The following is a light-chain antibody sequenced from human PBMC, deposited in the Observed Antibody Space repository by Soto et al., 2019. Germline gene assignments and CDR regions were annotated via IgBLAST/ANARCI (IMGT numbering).Light chain of an antibody. V-gene: IGKV1-5*03. CDR2: KAS. CDR1: QNIDNW. J-gene: IGKJ1*01. CDR3: QQYNSYTWT. Sequence: DVQMTQSPSTLSSSVGDRVPITCRASQNIDNWLAWYQQKPRKAPKLLIYKASSLESGVPSRFSGSGSGTEFTLTIRSLQPDDFATYYCQQYNSYTWTFGQGTKVDI.